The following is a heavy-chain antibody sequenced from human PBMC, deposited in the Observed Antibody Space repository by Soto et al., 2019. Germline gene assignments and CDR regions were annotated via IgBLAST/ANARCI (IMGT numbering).Heavy chain of an antibody. J-gene: IGHJ6*02. CDR1: GFTFGDYA. Sequence: GGSLRLSCTASGFTFGDYAMSWFRQAPEKGLEWVGIIRSNAYGGTTEYAASVKGRFSISRDDSKPIAYLQMNSLKTEDTAVYHCSRSVPAYYDYYYAMDVWGQGTTVTVSS. D-gene: IGHD2-2*01. CDR2: IRSNAYGGTT. CDR3: SRSVPAYYDYYYAMDV. V-gene: IGHV3-49*03.